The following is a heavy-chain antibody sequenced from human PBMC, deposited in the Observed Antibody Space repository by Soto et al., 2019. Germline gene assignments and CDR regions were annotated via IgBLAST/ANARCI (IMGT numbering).Heavy chain of an antibody. D-gene: IGHD1-1*01. CDR3: ARVERGTATTVVDAFDI. V-gene: IGHV4-59*12. CDR1: GGSISSYY. CDR2: IYYSGGT. J-gene: IGHJ3*02. Sequence: SETLSLTCTVSGGSISSYYWSWLRQPPGKGLEWIGYIYYSGGTHFNPSLKSRVTISVDTSKNQFTLKMSSVTAADTALYYCARVERGTATTVVDAFDIWGPGTMVTVS.